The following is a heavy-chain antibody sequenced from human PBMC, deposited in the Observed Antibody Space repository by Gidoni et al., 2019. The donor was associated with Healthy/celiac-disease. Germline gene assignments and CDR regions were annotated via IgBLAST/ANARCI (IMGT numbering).Heavy chain of an antibody. Sequence: EVQLVESGGGLVKPGGSLRLSCAASGFTFSNAWMSWVRQAPGKGLEWVGRIKSKTDCWTTDYAAPVKGRFTISRDDSKNTLYLQMNSLKTEDTAVYYCTTEQGDCSSTSCFYYYYGMDVWGQGTTVTVSS. V-gene: IGHV3-15*01. J-gene: IGHJ6*02. D-gene: IGHD2-2*01. CDR3: TTEQGDCSSTSCFYYYYGMDV. CDR2: IKSKTDCWTT. CDR1: GFTFSNAW.